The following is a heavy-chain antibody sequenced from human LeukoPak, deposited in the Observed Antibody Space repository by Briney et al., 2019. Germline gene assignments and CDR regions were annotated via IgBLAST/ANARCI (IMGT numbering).Heavy chain of an antibody. CDR2: IYYSGNT. Sequence: SETLSLTCTVSGGSISSYYWSWIRQPPGKGLEWIGYIYYSGNTNYNPSLKSRVTVSVDRSKSQFSLKLSSVTAADTAIYFCARGSSTAYVWGQGTLVAVSS. CDR1: GGSISSYY. D-gene: IGHD6-13*01. CDR3: ARGSSTAYV. J-gene: IGHJ4*02. V-gene: IGHV4-59*12.